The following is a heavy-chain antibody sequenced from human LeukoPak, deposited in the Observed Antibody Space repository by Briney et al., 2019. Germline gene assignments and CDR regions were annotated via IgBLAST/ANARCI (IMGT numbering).Heavy chain of an antibody. CDR1: GYSFSSYG. CDR3: ASSRRYYYDSSGPDAFDI. CDR2: INPNSGGT. J-gene: IGHJ3*02. V-gene: IGHV1-2*04. D-gene: IGHD3-22*01. Sequence: GASVKVSCKGSGYSFSSYGMHWVRQAPGQGLEWMGWINPNSGGTNYAQKFQGWVTMTRDTSISTAYMELSRLRSDDTAVYYCASSRRYYYDSSGPDAFDIWGQGTMVTVSS.